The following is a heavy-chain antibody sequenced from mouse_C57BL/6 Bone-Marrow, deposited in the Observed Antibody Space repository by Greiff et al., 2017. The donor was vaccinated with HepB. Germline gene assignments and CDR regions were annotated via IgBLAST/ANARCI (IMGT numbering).Heavy chain of an antibody. D-gene: IGHD2-14*01. CDR2: IDPSDSYT. J-gene: IGHJ2*01. CDR3: ARGYPFDY. CDR1: GYTFTSYW. V-gene: IGHV1-69*01. Sequence: VQLQQSGAELVMPGASVKLSCKASGYTFTSYWMHWVKQRPGQGLEWIGEIDPSDSYTNYNQKFKGKSTLTVDKSSSTAYMQLSSLTSEDSAVYYCARGYPFDYWGQGTTLTVSS.